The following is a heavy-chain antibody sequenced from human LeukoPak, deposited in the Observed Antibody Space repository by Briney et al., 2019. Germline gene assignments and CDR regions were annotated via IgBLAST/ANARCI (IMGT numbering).Heavy chain of an antibody. CDR3: AKGVTGYYLRPSFDY. J-gene: IGHJ4*02. Sequence: PGRSLRLSCAASGFTFSSYGMHWVRQAPGKGLEWVAVISYDGSNKYYADSVKGRFTISRDNSKNTLYLQMNSLRAEDTAVYYCAKGVTGYYLRPSFDYWGQGTLVTVSS. CDR2: ISYDGSNK. V-gene: IGHV3-30*18. D-gene: IGHD3-9*01. CDR1: GFTFSSYG.